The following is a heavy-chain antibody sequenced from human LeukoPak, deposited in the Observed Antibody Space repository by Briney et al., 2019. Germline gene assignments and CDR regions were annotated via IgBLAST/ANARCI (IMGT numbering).Heavy chain of an antibody. D-gene: IGHD2-2*01. CDR3: ARLKGVPAADY. J-gene: IGHJ4*02. CDR1: GGSISSTSYY. Sequence: SETLSLTCTVSGGSISSTSYYWGWIRQPPGKGLEWIGSIFYSGSPYYNPSLKSRVTISVDTSKNQFSLKLTPVTAADTAMYYCARLKGVPAADYWGRGTLVTVSS. V-gene: IGHV4-39*01. CDR2: IFYSGSP.